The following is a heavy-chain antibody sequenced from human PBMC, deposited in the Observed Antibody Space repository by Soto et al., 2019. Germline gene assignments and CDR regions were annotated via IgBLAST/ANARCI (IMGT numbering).Heavy chain of an antibody. Sequence: SETLSLTCYVSGGSVSSFCWTWIRQSPGKGLELIAYVCCSGSTNYNPSLESRVAISLDTSKNQFSLRLTSVTAADTAVYFCARVRTEYAGLDYWGQGTLVTVSS. J-gene: IGHJ4*02. D-gene: IGHD2-2*01. CDR2: VCCSGST. CDR1: GGSVSSFC. V-gene: IGHV4-59*02. CDR3: ARVRTEYAGLDY.